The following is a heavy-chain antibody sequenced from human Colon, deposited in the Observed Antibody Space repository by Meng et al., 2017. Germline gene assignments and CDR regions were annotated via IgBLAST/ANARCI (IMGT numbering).Heavy chain of an antibody. CDR2: ISSSSGFL. CDR3: TRESSAGYYDY. J-gene: IGHJ4*02. D-gene: IGHD6-13*01. CDR1: GFTFSRYT. Sequence: GESLKISCAASGFTFSRYTVNWVRQPPGKGLEWVSSISSSSGFLYYADSVQGRFTISRDNAKNSLYLEMSSLRVDDMAIYYCTRESSAGYYDYWGRGTLVTVSS. V-gene: IGHV3-21*06.